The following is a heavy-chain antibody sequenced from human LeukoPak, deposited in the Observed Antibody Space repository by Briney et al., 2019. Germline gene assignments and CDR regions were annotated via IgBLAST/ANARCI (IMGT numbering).Heavy chain of an antibody. CDR2: ISSSSSTI. CDR3: ARGRKHIVVVTALENWFDP. CDR1: GFTFSSYS. V-gene: IGHV3-48*01. D-gene: IGHD2-21*02. J-gene: IGHJ5*02. Sequence: QPGGSLRLSCAASGFTFSSYSMNWVRQAPGKGLEWVSYISSSSSTIYYADSVKGRFTLSRDNAKNSLYLQMNSLRAEDTGVYYCARGRKHIVVVTALENWFDPWGQGTLVTVSS.